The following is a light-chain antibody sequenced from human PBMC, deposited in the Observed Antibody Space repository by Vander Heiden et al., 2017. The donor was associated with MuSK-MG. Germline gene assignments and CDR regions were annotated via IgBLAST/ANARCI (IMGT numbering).Light chain of an antibody. CDR2: AAS. J-gene: IGKJ4*01. Sequence: DIQMTQSPSSLSASVGDRVTITCRASQSISSYLNLYQQKPGKAPKLLIYAASRLQSGVPSRFSGSGSGTDFTLTISRLQPEDFANYYCQQSYSTHTFGGGTKVEIK. CDR1: QSISSY. CDR3: QQSYSTHT. V-gene: IGKV1-39*01.